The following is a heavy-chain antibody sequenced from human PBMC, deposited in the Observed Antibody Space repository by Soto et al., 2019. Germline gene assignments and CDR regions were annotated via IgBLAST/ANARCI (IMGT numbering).Heavy chain of an antibody. CDR2: VYHSGFT. CDR3: TLRADEPMVTYFEC. CDR1: CVSISSTDW. V-gene: IGHV4-4*02. J-gene: IGHJ4*02. Sequence: SQTLSRPCAVSCVSISSTDWWGWVRHPAWKRLEGSGDVYHSGFTTYNPSLRSRVTISVDKSKNHFSLRLSSVTASDTAVYYCTLRADEPMVTYFECWGKGSMVTVSS. D-gene: IGHD3-10*01.